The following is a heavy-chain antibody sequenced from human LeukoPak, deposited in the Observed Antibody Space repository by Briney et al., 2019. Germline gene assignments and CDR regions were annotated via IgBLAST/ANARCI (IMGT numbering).Heavy chain of an antibody. V-gene: IGHV4-59*08. D-gene: IGHD3-22*01. CDR2: IYHSGST. Sequence: SETLSLTCTVSGGSISSYYWSWIRQPPGKGLEWIGSIYHSGSTYYNPSLKSRVTISVDTSKNQFSLKLTSVTAADTAVYCCARSSGYMSYWGQGTLVTVSS. CDR1: GGSISSYY. CDR3: ARSSGYMSY. J-gene: IGHJ4*02.